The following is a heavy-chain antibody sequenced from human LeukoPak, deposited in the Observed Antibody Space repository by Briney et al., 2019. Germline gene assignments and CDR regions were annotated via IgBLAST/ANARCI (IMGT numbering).Heavy chain of an antibody. CDR1: GFTFSNYS. J-gene: IGHJ4*02. Sequence: GRSLRLSCAASGFTFSNYSMNWVRQAPGKGLEWVSYISSSGTTIHYADSVKGRFTIARDNAKNPLYLQMNSLRTEDTAVYFCAKQSNNHYYQKASDYWGQGTLVTVSS. D-gene: IGHD1-26*01. CDR3: AKQSNNHYYQKASDY. CDR2: ISSSGTTI. V-gene: IGHV3-48*01.